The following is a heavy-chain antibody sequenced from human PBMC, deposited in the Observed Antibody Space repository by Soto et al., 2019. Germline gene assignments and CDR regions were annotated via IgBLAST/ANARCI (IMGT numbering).Heavy chain of an antibody. V-gene: IGHV3-23*01. Sequence: GGSLRLSCAASGFTFSSYAMSWVRQAPGKGLEWVSAISGSGGSTYYADSVKGRFTISRDNSKNTLYLQMNSLRAEDTAVYYCAKDRGDIVVVPAAISAFDIWGQGTMVTVS. J-gene: IGHJ3*02. D-gene: IGHD2-2*02. CDR3: AKDRGDIVVVPAAISAFDI. CDR1: GFTFSSYA. CDR2: ISGSGGST.